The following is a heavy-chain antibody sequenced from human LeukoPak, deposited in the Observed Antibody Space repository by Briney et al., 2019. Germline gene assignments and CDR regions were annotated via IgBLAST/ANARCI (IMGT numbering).Heavy chain of an antibody. Sequence: SETLSLTCTVSGGSISSFHWSWIRQPPGKGLEWIGYIFYTGSTFYSPSLKSRVTISVDTSKNQFSLKLSSVTAADTAVYYCARRSGTYHAFDIWGQGTMVTVSS. J-gene: IGHJ3*02. CDR3: ARRSGTYHAFDI. D-gene: IGHD1-26*01. CDR1: GGSISSFH. V-gene: IGHV4-59*04. CDR2: IFYTGST.